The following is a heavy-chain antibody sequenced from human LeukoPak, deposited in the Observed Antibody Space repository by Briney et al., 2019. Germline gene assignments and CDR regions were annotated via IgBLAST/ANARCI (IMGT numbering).Heavy chain of an antibody. CDR2: IYTSGGT. V-gene: IGHV4-4*07. J-gene: IGHJ4*02. CDR3: ARNVRYFDWFAYFDY. Sequence: PSETLSLTCTVSGGSISSYYWSWIRQPAGKGLEWVWRIYTSGGTNYNPSLKRRVTMSVDTSKDQFSLKLRSVTAGDTAVYYCARNVRYFDWFAYFDYWGQGTLITVSS. D-gene: IGHD3-9*01. CDR1: GGSISSYY.